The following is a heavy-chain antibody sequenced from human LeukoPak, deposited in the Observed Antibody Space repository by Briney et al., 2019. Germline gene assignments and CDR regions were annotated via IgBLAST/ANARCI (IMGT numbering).Heavy chain of an antibody. CDR2: IQYDGTNK. V-gene: IGHV3-30*02. CDR1: TFTFSIYG. Sequence: PGGSQRLSCAASTFTFSIYGMHWVRQAPGKGLEWVAFIQYDGTNKYYADSVKGRFTISRDNSRNTLYLQMNSLRAEDTAVYYCARDRTAYSYGTLFDYWGQGTLVTVSS. D-gene: IGHD5-12*01. J-gene: IGHJ4*02. CDR3: ARDRTAYSYGTLFDY.